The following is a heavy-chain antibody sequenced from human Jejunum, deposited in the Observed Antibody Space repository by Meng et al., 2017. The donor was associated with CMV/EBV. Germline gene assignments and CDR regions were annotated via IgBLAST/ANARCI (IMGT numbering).Heavy chain of an antibody. D-gene: IGHD2-15*01. CDR1: RFTLSSFG. CDR2: TGYDGTKK. CDR3: AKDRGWMSGSLDY. J-gene: IGHJ4*02. Sequence: SRFTLSSFGIHWVRQAPGKGLEWVAFTGYDGTKKIYADSVRGRFTVSRDNRKGTVSLEIYNLRTEDTAVYFCAKDRGWMSGSLDYWGQGTQVTVSS. V-gene: IGHV3-30*02.